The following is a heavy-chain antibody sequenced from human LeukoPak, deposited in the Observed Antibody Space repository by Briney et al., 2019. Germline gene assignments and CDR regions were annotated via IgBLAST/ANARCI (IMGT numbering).Heavy chain of an antibody. CDR1: GGSISSSSYY. CDR3: ARDGGLWFDP. J-gene: IGHJ5*02. D-gene: IGHD3-16*01. CDR2: IYYSGST. V-gene: IGHV4-61*01. Sequence: SETPSLTCTVSGGSISSSSYYWSWIRQPPGKGLEWIGYIYYSGSTNYNPSLKSRVTISVDTSKNQFSLKLSSVTAADTAVYYCARDGGLWFDPWGQGTLVTVSS.